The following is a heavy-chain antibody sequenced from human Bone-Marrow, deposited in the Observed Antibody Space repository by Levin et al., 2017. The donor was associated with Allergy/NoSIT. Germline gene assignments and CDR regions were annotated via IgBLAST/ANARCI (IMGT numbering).Heavy chain of an antibody. CDR2: INAGNGNT. V-gene: IGHV1-3*01. Sequence: AGGSLRLSCKASGFTFTNYAMHWVRQAPGQRLEWMGWINAGNGNTKFSQKLQGRVTITRDTSASTAYMELSSLRSEDTAVYYCARVQGVVYVVFGMGVWGQGTTVTVSS. CDR3: ARVQGVVYVVFGMGV. D-gene: IGHD2-2*01. J-gene: IGHJ6*02. CDR1: GFTFTNYA.